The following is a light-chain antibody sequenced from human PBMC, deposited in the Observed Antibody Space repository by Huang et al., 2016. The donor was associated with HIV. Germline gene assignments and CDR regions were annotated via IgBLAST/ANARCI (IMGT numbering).Light chain of an antibody. J-gene: IGKJ4*01. CDR2: DAS. V-gene: IGKV3-11*01. Sequence: EILLTQSPATLSLSPGERATLSCRASQSVSSNLACYQQKPGQAPRLLIYDASNRATDFTLTISNLEPEDFAVYYCQQRSNWPLTFGGGTKVEI. CDR3: QQRSNWPLT. CDR1: QSVSSN.